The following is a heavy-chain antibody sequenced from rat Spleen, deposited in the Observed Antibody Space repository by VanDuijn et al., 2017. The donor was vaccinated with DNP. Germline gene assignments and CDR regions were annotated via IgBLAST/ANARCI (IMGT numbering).Heavy chain of an antibody. D-gene: IGHD1-4*01. CDR2: ITSSGGST. CDR1: GFTFNSYW. CDR3: ARHVLHLRVWDY. V-gene: IGHV5-31*01. J-gene: IGHJ2*01. Sequence: EVQLVESGGDLVQPGRSLKLSCVASGFTFNSYWMTWIRQVPGKGLEWVASITSSGGSTYYSDSVKGRFTISRDNSKSTLYLQMNSLRSEDMATYYCARHVLHLRVWDYWGQGVMVTVSS.